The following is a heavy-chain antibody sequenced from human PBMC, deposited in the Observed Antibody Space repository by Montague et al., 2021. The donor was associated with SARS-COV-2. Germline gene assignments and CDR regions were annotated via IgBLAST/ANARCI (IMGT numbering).Heavy chain of an antibody. V-gene: IGHV3-33*01. Sequence: SLRLSCAASGFTFSSYGMHWVRQAPGKGLEWVAVIWYDGSNKYYADSVKGRFTISRDNSKNTLYLQMNSLRAEDTAVYYYARDQVITISGVGYYYYYGMDVWGQGTTVTVSS. CDR1: GFTFSSYG. CDR2: IWYDGSNK. D-gene: IGHD3-3*01. J-gene: IGHJ6*02. CDR3: ARDQVITISGVGYYYYYGMDV.